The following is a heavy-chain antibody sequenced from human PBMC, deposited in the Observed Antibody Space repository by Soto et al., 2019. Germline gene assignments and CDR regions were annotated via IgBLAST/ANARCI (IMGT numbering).Heavy chain of an antibody. J-gene: IGHJ4*02. D-gene: IGHD3-10*01. CDR1: GYTFTSYY. Sequence: GASVKFSCKASGYTFTSYYMHWVRQAPGQGLEWMGIINPSGGSTSYAQKVQLRVTMTRDSSAGTVYMELSSLRSEGKAVYYCARDRTTMAVPKPDLDSWGQGTLVTVSP. CDR3: ARDRTTMAVPKPDLDS. V-gene: IGHV1-46*01. CDR2: INPSGGST.